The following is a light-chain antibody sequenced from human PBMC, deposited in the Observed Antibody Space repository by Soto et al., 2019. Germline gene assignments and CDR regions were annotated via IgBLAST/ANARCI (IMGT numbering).Light chain of an antibody. CDR3: QQYNNWPRET. CDR1: QSVSSN. J-gene: IGKJ1*01. Sequence: EIVMTQSPATLSVSTGERANLSCRASQSVSSNLAWYQQKPGQAPRLLIYGASTRATGIPARFSGSGSGTEFTLTISSLQYEDFAVYYCQQYNNWPRETVGQGNKVEIK. V-gene: IGKV3-15*01. CDR2: GAS.